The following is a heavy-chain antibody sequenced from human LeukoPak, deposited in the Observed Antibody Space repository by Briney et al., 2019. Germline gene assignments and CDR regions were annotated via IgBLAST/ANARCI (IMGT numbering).Heavy chain of an antibody. CDR2: ISNDGYDK. J-gene: IGHJ4*02. CDR3: AREILVDY. CDR1: GFTFNTYP. V-gene: IGHV3-30-3*01. Sequence: GRSLRLSCAASGFTFNTYPMHWVRQAPGKGLEWVAVISNDGYDKYNADSVKGRFTISRDNSKNTLYLQMNSLRAEDTAVYYCAREILVDYWGQGTLVTVSS. D-gene: IGHD2-21*01.